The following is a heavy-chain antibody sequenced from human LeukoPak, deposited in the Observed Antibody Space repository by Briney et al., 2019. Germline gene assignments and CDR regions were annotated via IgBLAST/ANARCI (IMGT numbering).Heavy chain of an antibody. V-gene: IGHV4-59*01. D-gene: IGHD6-13*01. CDR1: GGSISSYY. J-gene: IGHJ4*02. Sequence: PSETLSLTCTVSGGSISSYYWSWIRQPPGKGLEWIGYIYYSGNTNYNPSLKGRVTISVDTSKNQFSLKLSSVTAADTAVYYCASGYSISWYYFDYWGQGTLVTVSS. CDR3: ASGYSISWYYFDY. CDR2: IYYSGNT.